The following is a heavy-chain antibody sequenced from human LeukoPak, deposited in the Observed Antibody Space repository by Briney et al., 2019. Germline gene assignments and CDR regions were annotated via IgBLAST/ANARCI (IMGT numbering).Heavy chain of an antibody. D-gene: IGHD4-17*01. CDR3: AKGTRGVTIDAFDI. Sequence: GGSLRLSCAASGFAFNTYAMHWVRQAPGQGLEWVALIWHDGSHKFYSNSVRGQFTISRDNSKNTVSLQMNNLRPEDTAVYYCAKGTRGVTIDAFDIWGQGTMVTVSS. CDR2: IWHDGSHK. CDR1: GFAFNTYA. J-gene: IGHJ3*02. V-gene: IGHV3-33*06.